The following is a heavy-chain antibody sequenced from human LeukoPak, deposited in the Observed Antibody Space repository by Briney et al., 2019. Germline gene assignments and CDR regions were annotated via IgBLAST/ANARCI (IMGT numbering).Heavy chain of an antibody. V-gene: IGHV5-51*01. CDR1: GYSFTSYW. CDR2: IYPGDSDT. J-gene: IGHJ3*02. Sequence: AGESLKISCKGSGYSFTSYWIGWVRQMPGKGLEWMGIIYPGDSDTRYSPSFQGQVTISADKSISTAYLQWSSLKASDTAMYYCASDRHRYYYDSSGYFWGAFDIWGQGTMVTVSS. D-gene: IGHD3-22*01. CDR3: ASDRHRYYYDSSGYFWGAFDI.